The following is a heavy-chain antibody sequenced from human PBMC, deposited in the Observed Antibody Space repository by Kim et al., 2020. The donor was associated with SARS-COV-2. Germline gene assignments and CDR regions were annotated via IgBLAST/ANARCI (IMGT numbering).Heavy chain of an antibody. CDR2: ISGSGGST. Sequence: GGSLRLSCAASGFTFSSYAMSWVRQAPGKGLEWVSAISGSGGSTYYADSVKGRFTISRDNSKNTLYLQMNSLRAEDTAVYYCATTGDYYDSSGYKIGEPDYWGQGTLVTVSS. CDR3: ATTGDYYDSSGYKIGEPDY. V-gene: IGHV3-23*01. J-gene: IGHJ4*02. D-gene: IGHD3-22*01. CDR1: GFTFSSYA.